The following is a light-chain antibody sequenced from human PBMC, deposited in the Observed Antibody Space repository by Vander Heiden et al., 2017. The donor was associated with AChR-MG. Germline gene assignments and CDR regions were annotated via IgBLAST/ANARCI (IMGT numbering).Light chain of an antibody. Sequence: EIVLTPSPGTLSLSPGERATLSCRASQSFSSYLAWYQQKPGQAPRLLIYGASSRATGIPDRFSGSGSGTDFTLTISRLEPEDFAVYYCQQYGSSPYTFGQGTKLEIK. CDR1: QSFSSY. V-gene: IGKV3-20*01. J-gene: IGKJ2*01. CDR2: GAS. CDR3: QQYGSSPYT.